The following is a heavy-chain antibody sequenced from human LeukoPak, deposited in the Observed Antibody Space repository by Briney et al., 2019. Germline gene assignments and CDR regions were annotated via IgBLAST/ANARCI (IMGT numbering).Heavy chain of an antibody. J-gene: IGHJ3*02. CDR3: ARALQAVTTCSGAFDI. Sequence: ASVKVSCKASGYTFTAYSMHWVRQAPGQGLEYMGWINPNSGGTNYAQTFRGRVTMTRDTSTSTAYMELRRLRSDDTAVYYCARALQAVTTCSGAFDILVQGTMVTVSS. D-gene: IGHD4-17*01. CDR2: INPNSGGT. V-gene: IGHV1-2*02. CDR1: GYTFTAYS.